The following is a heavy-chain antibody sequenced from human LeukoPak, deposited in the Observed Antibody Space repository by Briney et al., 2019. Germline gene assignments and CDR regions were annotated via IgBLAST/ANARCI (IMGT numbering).Heavy chain of an antibody. Sequence: SETLSLTCTVSGGSISSYYWSWIRQPPGKGLEWIGYIYHSGRTNYNPSLKSRVTISIDTSKNQFSLKLTSVTAADTAVYYCASGVVTTHDYWVQGTLLTDSS. CDR1: GGSISSYY. D-gene: IGHD1-1*01. V-gene: IGHV4-59*08. CDR3: ASGVVTTHDY. CDR2: IYHSGRT. J-gene: IGHJ4*02.